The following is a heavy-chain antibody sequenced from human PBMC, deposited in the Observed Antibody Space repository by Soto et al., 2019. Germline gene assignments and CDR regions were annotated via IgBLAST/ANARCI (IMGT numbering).Heavy chain of an antibody. V-gene: IGHV3-48*02. CDR2: ISSRNII. Sequence: TGGSLRLSCTASGFTFSSYSMNWVRQAPGKGLEWVSYISSRNIIYYADSVKGRFTISRDNARNSLYLQMNSLRDEDTAVYYCARDPHSLDYWGQGTLVTVSS. CDR3: ARDPHSLDY. CDR1: GFTFSSYS. J-gene: IGHJ4*02.